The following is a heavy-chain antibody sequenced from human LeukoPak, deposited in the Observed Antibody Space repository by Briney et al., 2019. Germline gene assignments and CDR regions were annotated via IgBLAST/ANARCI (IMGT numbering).Heavy chain of an antibody. CDR2: ISSSGSTI. Sequence: QPGGSLRLSCAASGFTFSSYEMNWVRQAPGKGLEWVSYISSSGSTIYYADSVKGRFTISRDNAKNSLYLQMNSLRAEDTAVYYCARVLKGIVVVTEFLDAFDIWGQGTMVTVSS. D-gene: IGHD3-22*01. CDR1: GFTFSSYE. J-gene: IGHJ3*02. CDR3: ARVLKGIVVVTEFLDAFDI. V-gene: IGHV3-48*03.